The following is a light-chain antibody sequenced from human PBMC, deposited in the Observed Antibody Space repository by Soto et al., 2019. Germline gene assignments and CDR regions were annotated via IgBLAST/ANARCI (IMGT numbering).Light chain of an antibody. CDR1: QSVAGTY. CDR3: QQYDTYLT. V-gene: IGKV3-20*01. J-gene: IGKJ3*01. Sequence: EIVLTQSPGTLSLSPGERATLSCRASQSVAGTYLAWYQQKPGQAPRLLIYGASSRATGIPDRFRGSGSGTDFTLTISRLEPEDFAVYYCQQYDTYLTFGPGTKVDIK. CDR2: GAS.